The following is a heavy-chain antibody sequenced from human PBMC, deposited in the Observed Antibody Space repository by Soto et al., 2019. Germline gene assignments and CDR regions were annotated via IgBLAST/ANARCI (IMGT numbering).Heavy chain of an antibody. CDR1: GFSLSTTGVG. CDR3: AHRLRDFGLGLERSNYFDP. D-gene: IGHD3-16*01. V-gene: IGHV2-5*02. J-gene: IGHJ5*02. CDR2: IYWDDDK. Sequence: QITLKESGPALVRPTQTLTLTCTFSGFSLSTTGVGVGWFRQPPGKALEWLALIYWDDDKRYSPSLKSRLTITKDTSKNDVILTMTNLDPVDTATYSGAHRLRDFGLGLERSNYFDPCGQGTLVTVSS.